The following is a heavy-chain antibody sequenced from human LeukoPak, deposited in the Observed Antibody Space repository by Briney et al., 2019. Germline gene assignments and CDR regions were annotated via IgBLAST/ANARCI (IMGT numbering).Heavy chain of an antibody. CDR2: MNPNSGNT. J-gene: IGHJ4*02. Sequence: ASVKVSCKASGYTFTSYDINWVRQATGQGLEWMGWMNPNSGNTGYAQKFQGRVTITRNTSISTAYMELSSLRSEDTAVYYCATDRAALAFDYWGQGTLVTVSS. D-gene: IGHD6-25*01. CDR1: GYTFTSYD. V-gene: IGHV1-8*03. CDR3: ATDRAALAFDY.